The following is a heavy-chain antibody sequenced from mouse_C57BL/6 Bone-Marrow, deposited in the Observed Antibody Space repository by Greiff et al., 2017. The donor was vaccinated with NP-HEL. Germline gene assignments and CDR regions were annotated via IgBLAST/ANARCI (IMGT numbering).Heavy chain of an antibody. D-gene: IGHD2-2*01. CDR1: GYTFTSYW. Sequence: QVQLQQPGAELVKPGASVKLSCKASGYTFTSYWMHWVKQRPGQGLEWIGMIHPNSGSTTYNEKFKSKATLTVDDSSSTAYMQLSSLPSEDSAVDYCARWGVTYEPWLAYWGQGTLVTVSA. CDR3: ARWGVTYEPWLAY. CDR2: IHPNSGST. V-gene: IGHV1-64*01. J-gene: IGHJ3*01.